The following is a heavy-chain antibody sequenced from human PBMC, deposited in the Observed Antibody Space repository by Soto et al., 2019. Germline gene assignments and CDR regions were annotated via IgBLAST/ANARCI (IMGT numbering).Heavy chain of an antibody. J-gene: IGHJ4*02. CDR3: ARGDGSMLWPFDY. CDR1: GGSISSYY. Sequence: PSETLSLTCTVSGGSISSYYWSWIRQPPGKGLEWIGYVYDSGSTNYNPSLRSRVTISLDTSKNQFSLKLNSVAAADTAVYYCARGDGSMLWPFDYLRQGTLVTVSS. CDR2: VYDSGST. D-gene: IGHD2-2*01. V-gene: IGHV4-59*01.